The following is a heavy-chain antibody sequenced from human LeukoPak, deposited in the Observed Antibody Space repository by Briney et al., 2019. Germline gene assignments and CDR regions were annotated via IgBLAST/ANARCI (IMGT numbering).Heavy chain of an antibody. CDR2: ISYIGGT. J-gene: IGHJ4*02. D-gene: IGHD3-10*01. CDR1: GGSISSYY. Sequence: SETLSLTCTVSGGSISSYYWSWIRQPPGKGLEWIGYISYIGGTNYNPSLKSRVTISVDTSKNQFSLKLSSLTAADTAVYYCARSGSNYVSGNYYSYWGQGTLVTVSS. V-gene: IGHV4-59*01. CDR3: ARSGSNYVSGNYYSY.